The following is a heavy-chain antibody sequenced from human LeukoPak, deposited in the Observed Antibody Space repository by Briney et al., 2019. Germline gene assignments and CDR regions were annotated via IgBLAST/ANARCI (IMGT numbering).Heavy chain of an antibody. J-gene: IGHJ1*01. CDR1: GFSCDYYI. CDR3: AKGGQCLIRM. Sequence: GGSLSFCCTAAGFSCDYYIVHWLRQGPGKGLERVSIISGDGSSTYYADSVKGRFTISRDNSKNSLYLQMNSLRSEVAVFYYCAKGGQCLIRMGGQGNLVTVSS. V-gene: IGHV3-43*02. CDR2: ISGDGSST. D-gene: IGHD6-19*01.